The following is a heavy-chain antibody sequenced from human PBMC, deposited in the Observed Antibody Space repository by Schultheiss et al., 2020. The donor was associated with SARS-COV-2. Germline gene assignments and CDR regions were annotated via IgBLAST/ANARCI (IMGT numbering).Heavy chain of an antibody. CDR1: GFTFSSYA. CDR3: AKAPYSSSYRGWFDP. J-gene: IGHJ5*02. CDR2: TGAGGSTT. Sequence: GESLKISCAASGFTFSSYAMSWVRQAPGKGLEWVSSTGAGGSTTYYADSVKGRFTISRDNSKNTLNLQMNSLRAEDTAVYYCAKAPYSSSYRGWFDPWGQGTLVTVSS. V-gene: IGHV3-23*01. D-gene: IGHD6-13*01.